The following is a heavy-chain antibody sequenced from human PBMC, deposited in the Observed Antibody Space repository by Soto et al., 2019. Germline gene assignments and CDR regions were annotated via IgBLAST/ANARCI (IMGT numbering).Heavy chain of an antibody. V-gene: IGHV4-30-2*01. CDR1: GGSISSGGYS. CDR2: IYHSGST. CDR3: ARDCSGGSCRDAFDI. D-gene: IGHD2-15*01. J-gene: IGHJ3*02. Sequence: ASETLSLTCAVSGGSISSGGYSWSWIRQPPGKGLEWIGYIYHSGSTYYNPSLKSRVTISVDRSKNQFSLKLSSVTAADTAVYYCARDCSGGSCRDAFDIWGQGTMVNVS.